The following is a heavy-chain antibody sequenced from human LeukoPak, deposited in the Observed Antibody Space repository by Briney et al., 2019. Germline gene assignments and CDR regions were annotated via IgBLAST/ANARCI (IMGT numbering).Heavy chain of an antibody. V-gene: IGHV3-21*01. D-gene: IGHD6-19*01. CDR1: GFTFSTYN. J-gene: IGHJ4*02. Sequence: PGGSLRLSCAASGFTFSTYNMNWVRQAPGRGLEWVSSISSSSSYIYYADSVKGRFTISRDNAKNSLYLQMNSLRAEDTAVYYCARLPAVAGAYVEDYWGQGTLVTVSS. CDR3: ARLPAVAGAYVEDY. CDR2: ISSSSSYI.